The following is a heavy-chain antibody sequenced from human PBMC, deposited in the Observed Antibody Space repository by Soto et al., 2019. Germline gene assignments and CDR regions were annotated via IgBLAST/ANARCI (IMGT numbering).Heavy chain of an antibody. J-gene: IGHJ2*01. CDR2: ISAYNGNT. CDR1: GYTFTSYG. V-gene: IGHV1-18*01. D-gene: IGHD4-17*01. CDR3: ARDRVSELTTVTPYWYFDL. Sequence: QVQLVQSGAEVKKPGASVKVSCKASGYTFTSYGISWVRQAPGQGLEWMGWISAYNGNTNYAQKLQGRVTMTTDTSTSTAYMELRSLRSDDTAVYYCARDRVSELTTVTPYWYFDLWGRGTLVTVSS.